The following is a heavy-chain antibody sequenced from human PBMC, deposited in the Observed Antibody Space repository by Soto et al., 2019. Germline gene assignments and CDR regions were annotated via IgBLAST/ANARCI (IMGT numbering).Heavy chain of an antibody. D-gene: IGHD2-21*02. CDR3: VQSRCGGDCLQSYSSHSYYGLDV. J-gene: IGHJ6*02. CDR2: IYWDDDK. V-gene: IGHV2-5*02. Sequence: QITLKESGPTLVKPTQTLTLTCTFSGLSLSTTGVGVGWIRQPPGKALEWLALIYWDDDKRYSPSLKSRLTNTNHTSQNQVVLTMTNTDPVDTATYYCVQSRCGGDCLQSYSSHSYYGLDVWGQGTTVTVSS. CDR1: GLSLSTTGVG.